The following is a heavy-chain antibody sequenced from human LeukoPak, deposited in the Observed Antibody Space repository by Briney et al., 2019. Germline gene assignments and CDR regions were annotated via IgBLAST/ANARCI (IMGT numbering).Heavy chain of an antibody. CDR3: ARLIREYSSSFDY. V-gene: IGHV1-69*02. D-gene: IGHD6-6*01. J-gene: IGHJ4*02. CDR2: IIPILGIA. CDR1: GGTFSSYT. Sequence: SSVKVSCKASGGTFSSYTISWVRQAPGQGLEWMGRIIPILGIANYAQKFQGRVTITADESTSTAYMELSSLRSEDTAVYYCARLIREYSSSFDYWGQGTLVTVSS.